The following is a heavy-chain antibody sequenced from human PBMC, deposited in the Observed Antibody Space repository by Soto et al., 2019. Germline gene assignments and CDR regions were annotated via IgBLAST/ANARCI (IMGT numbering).Heavy chain of an antibody. CDR3: ATGLLEWKLTTGLSVHYFDY. Sequence: QVQLVQSGAEVKKPGASVKVSCKASGYTFTSYDINWVRQATGQGLEWMGWMNPNSGNTGYAQKSQGRVTMTRNTSISTAYMELSSLRSEDTAVYYCATGLLEWKLTTGLSVHYFDYWGQGTLVTVSS. V-gene: IGHV1-8*01. CDR1: GYTFTSYD. J-gene: IGHJ4*02. CDR2: MNPNSGNT. D-gene: IGHD3-3*01.